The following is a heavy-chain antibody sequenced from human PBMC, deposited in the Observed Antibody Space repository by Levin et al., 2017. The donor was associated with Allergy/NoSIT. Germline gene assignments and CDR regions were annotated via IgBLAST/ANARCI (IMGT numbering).Heavy chain of an antibody. CDR1: GFTFDDYA. J-gene: IGHJ4*02. CDR3: AKDADWNDDY. V-gene: IGHV3-9*01. Sequence: GGSLRLSCAASGFTFDDYAMHWVRQAPGKGLEWVSGISWNSGSIGYADSVKGRFTISRDNAKNSLYLQMNSLRAEDTALYYCAKDADWNDDYWGQGTLVTVSS. CDR2: ISWNSGSI. D-gene: IGHD1-1*01.